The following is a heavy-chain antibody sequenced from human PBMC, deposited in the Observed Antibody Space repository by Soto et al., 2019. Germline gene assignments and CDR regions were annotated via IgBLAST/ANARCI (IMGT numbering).Heavy chain of an antibody. CDR3: TTGGRWFGELLGMDV. Sequence: EVQLVESGGGLVQPGGSLRLSCAASGFTFSNAWMNGVRQAPGKGLEWVGRIKSKTDGGTTDYAAPVKGRFTTSRDDSKNTLYLQMNSLKTADTAVYYCTTGGRWFGELLGMDVSGQGTTVTVSS. J-gene: IGHJ6*02. CDR2: IKSKTDGGTT. CDR1: GFTFSNAW. D-gene: IGHD3-10*01. V-gene: IGHV3-15*07.